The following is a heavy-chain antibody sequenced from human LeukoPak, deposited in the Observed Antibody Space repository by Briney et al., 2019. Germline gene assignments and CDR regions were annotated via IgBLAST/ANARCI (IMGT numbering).Heavy chain of an antibody. V-gene: IGHV1-69*05. CDR3: AREPVGYDFWSGYYTGVFDY. J-gene: IGHJ4*02. CDR2: IIPIFGTA. CDR1: GGTFSSYA. D-gene: IGHD3-3*01. Sequence: ASVKVSCKASGGTFSSYAISWVRQAPGQGREWMGRIIPIFGTANYAQKFQGRVTITTDESTSTAYMELSSLRSEDTAVYYCAREPVGYDFWSGYYTGVFDYWGQGTLVTVSS.